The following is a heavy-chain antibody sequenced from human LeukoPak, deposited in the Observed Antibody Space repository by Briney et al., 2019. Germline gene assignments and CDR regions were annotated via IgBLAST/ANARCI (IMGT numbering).Heavy chain of an antibody. V-gene: IGHV4-34*01. CDR3: TIVVVPAAIEVVTGDDAFDI. D-gene: IGHD2-2*02. Sequence: PSETLSLTCAVYGGSFSGYYWSWIRQPPGKGLEWIGEINHSGSTNYNPSLKSRVTISVDTSKNQFSLKLSSVTAADTAVYYCTIVVVPAAIEVVTGDDAFDIWGQGTMVTVSS. CDR2: INHSGST. J-gene: IGHJ3*02. CDR1: GGSFSGYY.